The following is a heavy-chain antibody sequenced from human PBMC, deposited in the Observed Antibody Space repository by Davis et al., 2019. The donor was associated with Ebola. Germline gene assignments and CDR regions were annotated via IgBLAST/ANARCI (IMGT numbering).Heavy chain of an antibody. CDR1: GYTFNSYF. Sequence: ASVQVSCKASGYTFNSYFIHWVRQAPGQGLEWMGIINPSGGSTTYAQKFQGRVTITADESTSTAYMELSSLRSEDTAVYYCARDASSGWGQYWYFDLWGRGTLVTVSS. V-gene: IGHV1-46*02. CDR3: ARDASSGWGQYWYFDL. J-gene: IGHJ2*01. D-gene: IGHD6-19*01. CDR2: INPSGGST.